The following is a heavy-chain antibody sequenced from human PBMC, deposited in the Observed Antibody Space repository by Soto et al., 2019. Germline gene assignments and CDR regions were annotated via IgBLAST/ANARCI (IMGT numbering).Heavy chain of an antibody. D-gene: IGHD3-16*02. CDR1: GFSLRNARMG. CDR2: TFSNAEK. Sequence: SGPTLVNPTETLTLTCTVSGFSLRNARMGVSWIRQPPGNSLEGLAHTFSNAEKSYSTYLKSRLTISKDTSKSQVVLTMTDMDHVDTATYYCAAAQHDYDYVWETHRYSGCDYWGKGTMVTVSP. J-gene: IGHJ4*02. V-gene: IGHV2-26*01. CDR3: AAAQHDYDYVWETHRYSGCDY.